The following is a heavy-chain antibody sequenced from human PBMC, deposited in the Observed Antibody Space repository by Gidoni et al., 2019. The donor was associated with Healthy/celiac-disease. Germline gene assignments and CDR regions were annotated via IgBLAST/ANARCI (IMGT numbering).Heavy chain of an antibody. V-gene: IGHV3-23*01. Sequence: EVQLLESGGGLVQPGGSLRLSCAASGFTFSSYAISWVRQAPGKGLEWVSAISGSGGSTYYADSVKGRFTISRDNSKNTLYLQMNSLRAEDTAVYYCAKESVQIVTTNIKTYYYYYGMDVWGQGTTVTVSS. CDR3: AKESVQIVTTNIKTYYYYYGMDV. CDR2: ISGSGGST. J-gene: IGHJ6*02. CDR1: GFTFSSYA. D-gene: IGHD4-17*01.